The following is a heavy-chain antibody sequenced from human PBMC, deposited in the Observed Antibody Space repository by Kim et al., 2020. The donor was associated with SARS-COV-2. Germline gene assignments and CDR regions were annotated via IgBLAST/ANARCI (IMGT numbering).Heavy chain of an antibody. J-gene: IGHJ4*02. Sequence: ASVKVSCKASGYTFTSYAMHWVRQAPGQRLEWMGWINAGNGNTKYSQKFQGRVTITRDTSASTAYMELSSLRSEDTAVYYCARWELLGDYFDYWGQGTLVTVSS. CDR1: GYTFTSYA. V-gene: IGHV1-3*01. D-gene: IGHD1-26*01. CDR2: INAGNGNT. CDR3: ARWELLGDYFDY.